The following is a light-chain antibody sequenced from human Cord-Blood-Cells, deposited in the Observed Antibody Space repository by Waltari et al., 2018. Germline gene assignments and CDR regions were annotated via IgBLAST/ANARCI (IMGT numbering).Light chain of an antibody. CDR2: WAS. V-gene: IGKV4-1*01. CDR1: QSVLYSSNNKNY. CDR3: QQYYSTHS. J-gene: IGKJ2*03. Sequence: DIVMTQSPDSLAVSLGERATINCKSSQSVLYSSNNKNYLACYQQKPGQPPKLLIYWASTRESGVPDRCSGSGSGTDFTLTISSLQAEDVAVYYCQQYYSTHSFGQGTKLEIK.